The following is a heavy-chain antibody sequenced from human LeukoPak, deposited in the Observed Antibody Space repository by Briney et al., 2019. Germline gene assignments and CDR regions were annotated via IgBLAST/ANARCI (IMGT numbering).Heavy chain of an antibody. CDR2: ISYDGTSE. J-gene: IGHJ4*02. D-gene: IGHD5-18*01. V-gene: IGHV3-30*04. CDR3: AKGRGYSYGFYYFDY. Sequence: GGSLRLSCAASGFTFSSYAIHWVRQAPGKGLEGVADISYDGTSEYYADSVKGRFTTSRDNSKNTLYLQMNSLRAEDTAVYYCAKGRGYSYGFYYFDYWGQGTLVTVSS. CDR1: GFTFSSYA.